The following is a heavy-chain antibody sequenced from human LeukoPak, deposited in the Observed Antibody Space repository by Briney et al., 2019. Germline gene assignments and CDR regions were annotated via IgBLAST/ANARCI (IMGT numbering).Heavy chain of an antibody. V-gene: IGHV3-7*01. Sequence: GGSLRLSCAASGFTFSSYWMSWVRQAPGKGLEWVANIKQDGSEKYYVDSVKGRFTISRDNAKNSLYLQMNSLRAEDTAVYYCARDRLEEINWFDPWGQGTLVTVSS. CDR3: ARDRLEEINWFDP. CDR2: IKQDGSEK. CDR1: GFTFSSYW. J-gene: IGHJ5*02.